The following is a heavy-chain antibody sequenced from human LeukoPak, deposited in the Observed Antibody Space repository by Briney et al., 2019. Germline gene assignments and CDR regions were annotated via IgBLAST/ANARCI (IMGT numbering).Heavy chain of an antibody. V-gene: IGHV3-74*01. Sequence: GGSLRLSCEASAFTFSTYWMHWVRQAPGKGLEWVSRLNNDGSSTSYADSVRGRFTISRDNSKNTLYLQMNSLRAEDTAVYYCARRSGIAVAGAFDYWGQGTLVTVSS. J-gene: IGHJ4*02. D-gene: IGHD6-19*01. CDR2: LNNDGSST. CDR1: AFTFSTYW. CDR3: ARRSGIAVAGAFDY.